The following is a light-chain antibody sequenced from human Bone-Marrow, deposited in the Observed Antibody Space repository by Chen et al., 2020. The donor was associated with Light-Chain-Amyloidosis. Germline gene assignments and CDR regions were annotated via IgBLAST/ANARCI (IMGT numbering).Light chain of an antibody. CDR2: DDS. CDR1: NIGSTS. Sequence: SYVLTQPSSLSVAPGQTATLACGGNNIGSTSVHWYQQTPGQAPLLVVYDDSDRPSGIPERLSGSNSGNTATLTIRRVEAGDEADYYCQVWDRSSDRPVFGGGTKLTVL. V-gene: IGLV3-21*02. CDR3: QVWDRSSDRPV. J-gene: IGLJ3*02.